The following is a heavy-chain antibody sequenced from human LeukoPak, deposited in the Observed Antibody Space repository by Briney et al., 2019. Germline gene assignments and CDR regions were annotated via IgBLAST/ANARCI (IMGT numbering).Heavy chain of an antibody. Sequence: PGGSLRLSCAASGFTFDDYTMHWVRQAPGKGLEWVSLISWDGGSTYYADSVKGRFTVSRDNSKNSLYLQMNSLRTEDTALYYCAKIDFWRGYIQDAFDIWGQGTMVTVSS. CDR3: AKIDFWRGYIQDAFDI. V-gene: IGHV3-43*01. J-gene: IGHJ3*02. CDR1: GFTFDDYT. D-gene: IGHD3-3*01. CDR2: ISWDGGST.